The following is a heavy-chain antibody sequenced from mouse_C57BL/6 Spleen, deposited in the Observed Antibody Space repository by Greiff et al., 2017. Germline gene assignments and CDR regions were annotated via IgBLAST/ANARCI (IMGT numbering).Heavy chain of an antibody. Sequence: QVQLQQPGAELVRPGSSVKLSCKASGYTFTSYWMHWVKQRPIQGLEWIGNIDPSDSETHYNQKFKDKATLTVDKSSSTAYMQLSSLTSEDSAVYYCARWDYGISYQFAYWGQGTLVTVSA. CDR1: GYTFTSYW. D-gene: IGHD1-1*01. J-gene: IGHJ3*01. CDR3: ARWDYGISYQFAY. V-gene: IGHV1-52*01. CDR2: IDPSDSET.